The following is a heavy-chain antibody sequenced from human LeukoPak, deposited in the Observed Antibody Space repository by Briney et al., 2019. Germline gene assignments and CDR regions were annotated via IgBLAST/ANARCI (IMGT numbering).Heavy chain of an antibody. Sequence: PGGSLRLSCAASGFTFSSYWMNWVRQAPGKGLEWVANIKQDGSEKYYVDSVNGRFTISRDNAKNSLYLQMNSLRVEDTAVYYCARPPNHCSGGTCYSPFDCWGQGTLVTVSS. CDR3: ARPPNHCSGGTCYSPFDC. J-gene: IGHJ4*02. D-gene: IGHD2-15*01. V-gene: IGHV3-7*01. CDR1: GFTFSSYW. CDR2: IKQDGSEK.